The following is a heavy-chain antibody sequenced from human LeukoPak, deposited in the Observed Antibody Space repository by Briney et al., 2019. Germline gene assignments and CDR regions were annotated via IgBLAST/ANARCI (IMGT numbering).Heavy chain of an antibody. D-gene: IGHD4-17*01. J-gene: IGHJ4*02. CDR3: ARGGLMTTVTTY. CDR1: GFPFSSYA. Sequence: GGSLRLSCGASGFPFSSYAMTWVRQAPGKGLEWVSGISGSGVNTYYADSVKGRFTISRDNSKNTLYLQMNRLRAEDTAVYYCARGGLMTTVTTYWGQGTLVTVSS. CDR2: ISGSGVNT. V-gene: IGHV3-23*01.